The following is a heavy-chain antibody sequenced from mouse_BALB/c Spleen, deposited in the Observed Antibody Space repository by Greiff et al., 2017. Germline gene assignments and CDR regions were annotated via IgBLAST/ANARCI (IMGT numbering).Heavy chain of an antibody. D-gene: IGHD2-10*02. Sequence: EVQRVESGGGLVKPGGSLKLSCAASGFTFSSYAMSWVRQSPEKRLEWVAEISSGGSYTYYPDTVTGRFTISRDNAKNTLYLEMSSLRSEDTAMYYCARKYGNYGSYWYFDVWGAGTTVTVSS. CDR2: ISSGGSYT. V-gene: IGHV5-9-4*01. J-gene: IGHJ1*01. CDR1: GFTFSSYA. CDR3: ARKYGNYGSYWYFDV.